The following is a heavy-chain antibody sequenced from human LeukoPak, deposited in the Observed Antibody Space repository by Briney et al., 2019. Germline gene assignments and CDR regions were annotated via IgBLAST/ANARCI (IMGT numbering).Heavy chain of an antibody. Sequence: KPSETLSLTCTVSGGSISSYYWSWIRQPPGKGLEWIGYIYYSGSTNYNPSLKSRVTISVDTSKNQFSLKLSSVTAADTAVYYCARRVRYYDSSGYYSGSYFDYWGQGTLVTVSS. CDR2: IYYSGST. V-gene: IGHV4-59*08. J-gene: IGHJ4*02. CDR3: ARRVRYYDSSGYYSGSYFDY. CDR1: GGSISSYY. D-gene: IGHD3-22*01.